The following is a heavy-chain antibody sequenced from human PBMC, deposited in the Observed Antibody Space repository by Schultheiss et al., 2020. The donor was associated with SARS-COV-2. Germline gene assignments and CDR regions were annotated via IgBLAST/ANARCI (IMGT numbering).Heavy chain of an antibody. CDR2: INHSGST. J-gene: IGHJ4*02. CDR1: GGSFSGYY. V-gene: IGHV4-34*01. D-gene: IGHD3-3*01. Sequence: GSLRLSCAVYGGSFSGYYWSWIRQPPGKGLEWIGEINHSGSTNYNPSLKSRVTISVDTSKNQFSLKLSSVTAADTAVYYCARFDFWSGLVYWGQGTLVTVSS. CDR3: ARFDFWSGLVY.